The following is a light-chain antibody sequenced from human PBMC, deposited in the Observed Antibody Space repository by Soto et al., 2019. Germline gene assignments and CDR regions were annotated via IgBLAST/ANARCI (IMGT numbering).Light chain of an antibody. CDR3: SSYSSKSTPV. Sequence: QSVLTQPRSVSGSPGQSVTISCTGTSSDVGGYNYVSWYQQYPGKAPKLIIYDVTKRPSGVPDRFSGSKSGNTASLTISGLQSEDEGDYYCSSYSSKSTPVFGGGTKLTVL. V-gene: IGLV2-11*01. CDR2: DVT. J-gene: IGLJ3*02. CDR1: SSDVGGYNY.